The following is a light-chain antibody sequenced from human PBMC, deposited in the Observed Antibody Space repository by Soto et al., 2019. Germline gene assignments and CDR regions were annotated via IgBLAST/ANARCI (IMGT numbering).Light chain of an antibody. J-gene: IGLJ3*02. CDR1: SSDVGSYNL. V-gene: IGLV2-23*01. Sequence: QSVLTQPASVSGSPEQSITISCTGTSSDVGSYNLVSWYQQHPGKAPKVMIYEATKRPSGVSSRFSGSKSGNTASLTISGLQAEDEADYYCGAYAGSGTVVFGGGTKLTVL. CDR2: EAT. CDR3: GAYAGSGTVV.